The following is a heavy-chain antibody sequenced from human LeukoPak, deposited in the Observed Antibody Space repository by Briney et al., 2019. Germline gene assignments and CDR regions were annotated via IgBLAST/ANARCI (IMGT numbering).Heavy chain of an antibody. CDR2: IYYSGST. V-gene: IGHV4-59*08. CDR1: GGSISSYY. Sequence: PSETLSLTCTVSGGSISSYYWSWIRQPPGKGLEWIGYIYYSGSTNYNPSLTSRVTISVDTSKNQFSLKLSSVTDADTAVYYCARRWYYYDSSGYPEDAFDIWGQGTMVTVSS. CDR3: ARRWYYYDSSGYPEDAFDI. D-gene: IGHD3-22*01. J-gene: IGHJ3*02.